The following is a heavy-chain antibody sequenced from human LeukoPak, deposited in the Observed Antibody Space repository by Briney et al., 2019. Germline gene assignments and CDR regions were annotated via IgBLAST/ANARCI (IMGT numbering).Heavy chain of an antibody. CDR2: ISSSSSYI. J-gene: IGHJ6*03. Sequence: PGGSLRLSCAASGFTFSSYGMNWVRQAPGKGLEWVSSISSSSSYIYYADSVKGRFTISRDNAKNSLYLQMNSLRAEDTAVYYCAREYYYDSSGYSRSGYYYYMDVWGKGTTVTVSS. V-gene: IGHV3-21*01. CDR1: GFTFSSYG. CDR3: AREYYYDSSGYSRSGYYYYMDV. D-gene: IGHD3-22*01.